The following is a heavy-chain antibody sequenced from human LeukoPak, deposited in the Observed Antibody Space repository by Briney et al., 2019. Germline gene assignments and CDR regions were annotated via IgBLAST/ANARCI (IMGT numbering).Heavy chain of an antibody. Sequence: SETLSLTCTVSGGSISSSSYYWGWIRQPPGKGLEWIGSTYYSGSTYYNPSLKSRVTISVDTSKNQFSLKLSSVTAADTAVYYCARRKEGTRPLDYWGQGTLVTVSS. CDR2: TYYSGST. V-gene: IGHV4-39*01. CDR1: GGSISSSSYY. J-gene: IGHJ4*02. D-gene: IGHD1-7*01. CDR3: ARRKEGTRPLDY.